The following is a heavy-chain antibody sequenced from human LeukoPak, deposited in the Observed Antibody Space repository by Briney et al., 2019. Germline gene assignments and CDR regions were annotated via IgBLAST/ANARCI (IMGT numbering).Heavy chain of an antibody. J-gene: IGHJ6*03. D-gene: IGHD2-2*01. CDR2: INHSGST. CDR3: ARGTVVVVVPAAMSYYYMGV. Sequence: SETLSLTCAVYGGSFSGYYWSWIRQPPGKGLEWIGEINHSGSTNYNPSLKSRVTTSVDTSKNQFSLKLSSVTAADTAVYYCARGTVVVVVPAAMSYYYMGVWGKGTTVTVSS. V-gene: IGHV4-34*01. CDR1: GGSFSGYY.